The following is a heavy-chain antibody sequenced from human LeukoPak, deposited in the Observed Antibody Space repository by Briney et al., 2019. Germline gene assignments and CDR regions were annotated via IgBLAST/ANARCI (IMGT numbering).Heavy chain of an antibody. CDR1: GYTFTSYG. Sequence: ASVKVSCKASGYTFTSYGISWVRQAPGQGLEWMGWISAYNGNTNYAQKLQGRVTMTTDTSTSTAYMELRSLRSDDTAVYYRAREVNIRGVYTFDYWGQGTLVTVSS. CDR3: AREVNIRGVYTFDY. D-gene: IGHD3-10*01. V-gene: IGHV1-18*01. CDR2: ISAYNGNT. J-gene: IGHJ4*02.